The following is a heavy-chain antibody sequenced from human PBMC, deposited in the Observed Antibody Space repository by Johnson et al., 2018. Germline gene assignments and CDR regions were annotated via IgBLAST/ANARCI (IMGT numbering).Heavy chain of an antibody. J-gene: IGHJ6*03. CDR2: ISSSGSTL. Sequence: QVQLVQSGGGLVKPGGSXRLSCAASGFTFSDYYMSWIRQAPGKGLEWVSYISSSGSTLYYADSVKGRFTFSRDNAQNSLYLQTNSLRAEDTAVYYCSGATGYSSSWYRSYYYYYMDVWGKGTTVTVSS. V-gene: IGHV3-11*04. CDR1: GFTFSDYY. CDR3: SGATGYSSSWYRSYYYYYMDV. D-gene: IGHD6-13*01.